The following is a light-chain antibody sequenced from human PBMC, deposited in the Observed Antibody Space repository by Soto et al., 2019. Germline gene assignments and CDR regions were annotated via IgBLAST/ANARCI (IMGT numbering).Light chain of an antibody. CDR3: QQYGSSRWT. J-gene: IGKJ1*01. CDR2: GAS. V-gene: IGKV3-20*01. Sequence: EIVMTQSPTTLSVSPGERGTLSCRASQDISSNLAWYQQKPGQAPRLLIYGASSRATGIPDRFSGSGSGTDFTLTISRLEPEDFAVYYCQQYGSSRWTFGQGTRWIS. CDR1: QDISSN.